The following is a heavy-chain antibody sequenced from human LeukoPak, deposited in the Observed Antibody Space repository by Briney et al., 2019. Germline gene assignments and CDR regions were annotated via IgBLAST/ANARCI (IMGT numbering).Heavy chain of an antibody. CDR1: GGSISSSRYY. D-gene: IGHD2-2*01. CDR3: AKGSLRVVPSATFDY. Sequence: ETLSLTCTVSGGSISSSRYYWGWIRQPPGKGLEWVSAISGSGGSTYYADSVKGRFTISRDNSKNTLYLQMHSLRAEDTAVYYCAKGSLRVVPSATFDYWGQGTLVTVSS. CDR2: ISGSGGST. V-gene: IGHV3-23*01. J-gene: IGHJ4*02.